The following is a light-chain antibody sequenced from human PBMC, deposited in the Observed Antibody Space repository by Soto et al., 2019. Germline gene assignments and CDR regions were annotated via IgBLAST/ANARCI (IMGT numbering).Light chain of an antibody. Sequence: SYELTQPPSVSVSPGQTASITCSGDKLGDKYACWYQQKPGQSPVLVIYQDSKRPPGIPERFSGSNSGNTAPLTISGTQALDEADYSCQAGDSRGVFGGGTKLTVL. CDR1: KLGDKY. CDR2: QDS. CDR3: QAGDSRGV. V-gene: IGLV3-1*01. J-gene: IGLJ3*02.